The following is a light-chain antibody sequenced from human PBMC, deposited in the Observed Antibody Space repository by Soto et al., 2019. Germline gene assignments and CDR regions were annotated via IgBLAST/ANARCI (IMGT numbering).Light chain of an antibody. J-gene: IGKJ5*01. Sequence: EIVLTQSPGTLSLSPGERATLSCRASQSFSSSYLAWYQQTRGQAPRLLIYDISSRATGVPARFSGSGSGTEFTLSISGLQSEDFAVYFCQQYNNWPFSFGQGTRLEIK. V-gene: IGKV3-15*01. CDR3: QQYNNWPFS. CDR1: QSFSSSY. CDR2: DIS.